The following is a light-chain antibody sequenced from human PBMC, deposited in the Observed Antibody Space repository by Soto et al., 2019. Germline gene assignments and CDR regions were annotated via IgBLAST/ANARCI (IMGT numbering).Light chain of an antibody. V-gene: IGLV3-21*02. Sequence: SYELTQPPSLSLAPGQTATITCGGNNIGSKSVHWYQHKPGQAPVLVVYDDSDRPSGIPERFSGSNSGNTAALTISRVEAGAEADYYCQVWDGSSDHEEWVFGGGTKLTVL. CDR2: DDS. CDR1: NIGSKS. J-gene: IGLJ3*02. CDR3: QVWDGSSDHEEWV.